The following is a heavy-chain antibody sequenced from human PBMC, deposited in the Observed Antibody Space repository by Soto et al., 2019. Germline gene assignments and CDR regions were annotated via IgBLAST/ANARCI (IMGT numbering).Heavy chain of an antibody. J-gene: IGHJ4*02. D-gene: IGHD7-27*01. CDR1: GGSISSVYYY. CDR3: ARGPAGDKVDY. Sequence: QVQLQESGPGLVEPSQTLPLTCTVSGGSISSVYYYWSWIRQPPGKGLEWMGHIYDSGSTYSNPSVESRASISVDTSKNQSPLKLTSVTDADTDVYYCARGPAGDKVDYGGQGTLVTVSS. CDR2: IYDSGST. V-gene: IGHV4-30-4*01.